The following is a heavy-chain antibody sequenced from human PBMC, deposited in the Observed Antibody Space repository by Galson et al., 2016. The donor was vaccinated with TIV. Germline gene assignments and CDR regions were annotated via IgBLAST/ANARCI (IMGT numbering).Heavy chain of an antibody. V-gene: IGHV3-30*02. Sequence: RLSCATSGFTFSSYGIHWVRQAPGKGLEWVAFIRYDGSNKYYADSVKGRFTISRDNSKNTVYLQMNGLRAEDTALYCCAKDSTTTLYYMDVWGKGTTVTVSS. CDR3: AKDSTTTLYYMDV. CDR1: GFTFSSYG. CDR2: IRYDGSNK. D-gene: IGHD4-17*01. J-gene: IGHJ6*03.